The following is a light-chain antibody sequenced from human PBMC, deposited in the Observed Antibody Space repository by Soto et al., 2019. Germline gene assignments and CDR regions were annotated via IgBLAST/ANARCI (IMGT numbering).Light chain of an antibody. CDR3: QQYKSYSRM. Sequence: DIQRTQSPSTLSASVGDRVTITCRASQSISSWLAWYQQKPGKAPKLLIYDASTLESGVPSRFTGRGSGTEFTLTISSLQPEDFATYYCQQYKSYSRMFGQGTKVEIK. J-gene: IGKJ1*01. CDR1: QSISSW. V-gene: IGKV1-5*01. CDR2: DAS.